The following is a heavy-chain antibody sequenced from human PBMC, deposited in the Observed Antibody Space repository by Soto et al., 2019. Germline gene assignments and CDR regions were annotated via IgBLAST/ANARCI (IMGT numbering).Heavy chain of an antibody. CDR1: GFAFSNYA. J-gene: IGHJ3*02. D-gene: IGHD4-17*01. Sequence: EVQLLESGGGLVQPGGSLRLSCAASGFAFSNYAMTWVRQAPGEGLEWVSAISGSGGGTFYADSVKGRFTISRDNSKNTLYLQMNSLTAEDTAVYYCAKARMTTVTREAFDIWGQGTMVTVSS. V-gene: IGHV3-23*01. CDR2: ISGSGGGT. CDR3: AKARMTTVTREAFDI.